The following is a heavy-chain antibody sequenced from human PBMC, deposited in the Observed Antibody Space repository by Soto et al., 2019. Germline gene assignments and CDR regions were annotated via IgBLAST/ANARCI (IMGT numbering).Heavy chain of an antibody. V-gene: IGHV3-33*01. CDR3: ARDVGDRWYFDL. D-gene: IGHD3-10*01. CDR1: GFTFSSYG. J-gene: IGHJ2*01. Sequence: QVQLVESGGGVVQPGRSLRLSCAASGFTFSSYGMHWVRQAPGKGLEWVAVIWYDGSNKYYADSVKGRFTISRDNSKNTRYLQMNSLRAEDTAVYYCARDVGDRWYFDLWGRGTLVTVSS. CDR2: IWYDGSNK.